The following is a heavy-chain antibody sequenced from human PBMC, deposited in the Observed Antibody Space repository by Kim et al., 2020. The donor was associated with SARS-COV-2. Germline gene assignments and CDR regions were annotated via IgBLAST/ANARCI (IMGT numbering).Heavy chain of an antibody. CDR2: IKQDGSEK. CDR3: ARRVYDILTGGANRGYYFDY. V-gene: IGHV3-7*01. D-gene: IGHD3-9*01. Sequence: GGSLRLSCAASGFTFSSYWMSWVRQAPGKGLEWVANIKQDGSEKYYVDSVKGRFTISRDNAKNSLYLQMNSLRAEDTAVYYCARRVYDILTGGANRGYYFDYWGQGTLVTVSS. CDR1: GFTFSSYW. J-gene: IGHJ4*02.